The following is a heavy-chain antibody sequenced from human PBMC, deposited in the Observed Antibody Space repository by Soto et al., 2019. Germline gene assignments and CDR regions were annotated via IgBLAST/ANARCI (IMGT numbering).Heavy chain of an antibody. D-gene: IGHD6-13*01. CDR3: ARDQPPPGYSSSRYETAPYYGMDV. J-gene: IGHJ6*02. CDR1: GGSISSYY. CDR2: IYYSGST. V-gene: IGHV4-59*01. Sequence: SETLSLTCTVSGGSISSYYWSWIRQPPGKGLEWIGYIYYSGSTNYNPSLKSRVTISVDTSKNQFSLKLSSVTAADTAVYYCARDQPPPGYSSSRYETAPYYGMDVWGQGTTVTVSS.